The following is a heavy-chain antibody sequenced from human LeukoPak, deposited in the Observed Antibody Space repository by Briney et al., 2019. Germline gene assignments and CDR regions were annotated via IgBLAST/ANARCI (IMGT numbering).Heavy chain of an antibody. Sequence: ASVTVSCKAAGYTFTSYYMHWVRQPPGQGREGMGIINPSGGSTSYAQKFQGRVTMTRDMSTSTVYMELSSLRSEDTAVYYCARVDGQWLAPSDYWGQGTLVTVSS. V-gene: IGHV1-46*01. D-gene: IGHD6-19*01. CDR3: ARVDGQWLAPSDY. CDR2: INPSGGST. CDR1: GYTFTSYY. J-gene: IGHJ4*02.